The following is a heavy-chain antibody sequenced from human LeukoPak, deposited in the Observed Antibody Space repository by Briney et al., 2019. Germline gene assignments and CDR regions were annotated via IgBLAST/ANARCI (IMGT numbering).Heavy chain of an antibody. CDR1: GFTFSSYW. D-gene: IGHD3-10*01. J-gene: IGHJ4*02. CDR3: ATTRYNYGYYFDY. V-gene: IGHV3-7*03. Sequence: GGSLRLSCAASGFTFSSYWMSWVRQAPGKGLEWVANIKQDGSEKYYVDSVKGRFTISRDNAKNSLYLQMNSLRVEDTAVYYCATTRYNYGYYFDYWGQGTLVTVSS. CDR2: IKQDGSEK.